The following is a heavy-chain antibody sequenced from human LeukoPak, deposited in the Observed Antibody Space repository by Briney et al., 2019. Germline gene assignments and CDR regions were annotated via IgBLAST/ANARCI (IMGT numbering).Heavy chain of an antibody. CDR3: AKDSERDTTMVIDY. CDR1: GFTFDDYA. D-gene: IGHD5-18*01. V-gene: IGHV3-9*03. CDR2: IGWNSGSI. J-gene: IGHJ4*02. Sequence: SLRLSCAASGFTFDDYAMHWVRQAPGKGLEWVSGIGWNSGSIGYAVSVKGRFTISRDNAKSSLYLQMNSLRAEDMAFYYCAKDSERDTTMVIDYWGQGTLVTVSS.